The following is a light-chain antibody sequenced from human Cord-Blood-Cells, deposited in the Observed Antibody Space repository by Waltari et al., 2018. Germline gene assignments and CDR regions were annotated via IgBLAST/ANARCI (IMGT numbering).Light chain of an antibody. Sequence: LSASVGDRVTITCQASQDISNYLNWYQQKPGKAPKLLIYDASNLETGVPSRFSGSGSGTDFTFTISSLQPEDIATYYCQQYDNLWTFGQGTKVEIK. CDR2: DAS. CDR3: QQYDNLWT. J-gene: IGKJ1*01. CDR1: QDISNY. V-gene: IGKV1-33*01.